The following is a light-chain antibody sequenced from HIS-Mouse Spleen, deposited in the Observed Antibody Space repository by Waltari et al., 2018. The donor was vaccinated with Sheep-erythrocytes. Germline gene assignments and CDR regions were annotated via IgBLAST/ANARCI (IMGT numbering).Light chain of an antibody. J-gene: IGLJ3*02. CDR1: SSDVGSYNL. V-gene: IGLV2-23*01. Sequence: QSALTQPASVSGSPGQSITISCTGTSSDVGSYNLVSWYQKHPGKAPKLKIYEGSKRPSGVSNRFSGSKSGNTASLTISGLQAEDEADYYCCSYAGSSTPWVFGGGTKLTVL. CDR3: CSYAGSSTPWV. CDR2: EGS.